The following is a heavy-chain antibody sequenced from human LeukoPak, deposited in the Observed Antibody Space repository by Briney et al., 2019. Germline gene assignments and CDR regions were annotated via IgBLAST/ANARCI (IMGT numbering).Heavy chain of an antibody. CDR2: INPNSGGT. D-gene: IGHD3-22*01. J-gene: IGHJ3*02. CDR1: GYTFTGYY. Sequence: ASVKVSCKASGYTFTGYYMHWVRQSPGQGLEWMGWINPNSGGTNYAQKSQGRVTMTRDTSISTAYMELSRLRSDDTAVHYCARDTIIVVVTSPGNAFDIWGQGTMVTVSS. CDR3: ARDTIIVVVTSPGNAFDI. V-gene: IGHV1-2*02.